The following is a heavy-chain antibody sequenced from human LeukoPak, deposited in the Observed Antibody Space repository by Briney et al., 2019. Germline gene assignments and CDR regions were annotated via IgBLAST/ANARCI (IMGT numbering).Heavy chain of an antibody. V-gene: IGHV1-46*01. Sequence: ASVTVSCKASGYTFTSYGISWVRQAPGQGLEWMGVINPSGGSTSYAQKFQGRVTMTGDTSTSTVYMELSSLRSEDTAVYYCARDGGYGGIQQGFDYWGQGTLVTVSS. J-gene: IGHJ4*02. D-gene: IGHD4-23*01. CDR1: GYTFTSYG. CDR2: INPSGGST. CDR3: ARDGGYGGIQQGFDY.